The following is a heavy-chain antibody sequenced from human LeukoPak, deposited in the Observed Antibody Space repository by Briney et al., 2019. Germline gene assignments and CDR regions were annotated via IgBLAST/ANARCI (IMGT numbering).Heavy chain of an antibody. Sequence: GGSLRLSCAASGFTVSSNYMSWVRQAPGKGLQWVANIHPEGNEKYHVESVKGRFIISRDNARNLLFLQMNGLRVEDTAVYYCARGDDFSGDHWGQGTLVTVSS. D-gene: IGHD1-1*01. V-gene: IGHV3-7*04. CDR2: IHPEGNEK. CDR3: ARGDDFSGDH. J-gene: IGHJ4*02. CDR1: GFTVSSNY.